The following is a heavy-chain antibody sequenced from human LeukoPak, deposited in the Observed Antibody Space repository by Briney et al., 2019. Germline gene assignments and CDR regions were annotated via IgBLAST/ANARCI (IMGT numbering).Heavy chain of an antibody. J-gene: IGHJ6*03. CDR3: ARDRVYYMDV. CDR1: GGSISSYY. V-gene: IGHV4-59*01. CDR2: IYYSGST. Sequence: SETLSLTCTVTGGSISSYYWSWIRKPAGKGLEWIGYIYYSGSTNYNPSLKSRVTISVDTSKNQFSLKLSSVTAADTAVYYCARDRVYYMDVWGKGTTVTISS.